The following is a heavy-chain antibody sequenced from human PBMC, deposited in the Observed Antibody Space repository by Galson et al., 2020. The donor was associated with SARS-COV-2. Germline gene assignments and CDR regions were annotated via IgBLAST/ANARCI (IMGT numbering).Heavy chain of an antibody. Sequence: SQTLSLTCTVSGGSISSGSYYWSWVRQPAGKGLEWIGRIHTSGSTEYNPSLKSRVTISLDMSKNHFSLTLTSVTAADTAVYYCAKGPVAGTGFWGPGTLVTVSS. D-gene: IGHD6-19*01. V-gene: IGHV4-61*02. J-gene: IGHJ4*02. CDR1: GGSISSGSYY. CDR3: AKGPVAGTGF. CDR2: IHTSGST.